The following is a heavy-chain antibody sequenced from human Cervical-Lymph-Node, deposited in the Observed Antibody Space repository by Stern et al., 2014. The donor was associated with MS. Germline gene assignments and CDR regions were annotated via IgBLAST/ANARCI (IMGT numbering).Heavy chain of an antibody. D-gene: IGHD5-12*01. Sequence: VQLVQSGAEVKKPGESLKISCEASGYLFDDYWIGWVRQMSGRGLELVAIIFPRDSNTRYSPSVQGQVTISADKSISTAYLQWSSLKAADPALYYSGRSPATPSGYDRFDYWGQGALVTVSS. CDR3: GRSPATPSGYDRFDY. J-gene: IGHJ4*02. CDR2: IFPRDSNT. V-gene: IGHV5-51*03. CDR1: GYLFDDYW.